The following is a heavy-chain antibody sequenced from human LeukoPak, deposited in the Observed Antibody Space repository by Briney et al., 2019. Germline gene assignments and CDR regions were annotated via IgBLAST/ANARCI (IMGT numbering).Heavy chain of an antibody. CDR1: GFTFDDYG. D-gene: IGHD6-13*01. CDR2: INWNGGST. J-gene: IGHJ4*02. V-gene: IGHV3-20*04. Sequence: PGGSLRLSCAASGFTFDDYGMSWVRQAPGKGLEWVSGINWNGGSTGYADSVKGRFTISRDNAKNSLYLQMNSLKVEDTAVYYCTRVFVGDEYSSSGYWGQGTLVTVSS. CDR3: TRVFVGDEYSSSGY.